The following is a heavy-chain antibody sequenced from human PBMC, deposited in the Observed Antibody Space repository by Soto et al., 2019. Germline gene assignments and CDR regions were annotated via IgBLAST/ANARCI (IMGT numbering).Heavy chain of an antibody. CDR1: GFSFSTSGMC. V-gene: IGHV2-70*01. CDR2: IDWDDDK. CDR3: ARNFYDTGNYYARIDY. D-gene: IGHD3-10*01. J-gene: IGHJ4*02. Sequence: SGPTLVNPTQTLTLTCTFPGFSFSTSGMCVSWIRQPPGKALEWLALIDWDDDKFYLPSLKTRLTISRDTSKNQVVLTMTNMDPLDTATYYCARNFYDTGNYYARIDYWGPGTLVTVSS.